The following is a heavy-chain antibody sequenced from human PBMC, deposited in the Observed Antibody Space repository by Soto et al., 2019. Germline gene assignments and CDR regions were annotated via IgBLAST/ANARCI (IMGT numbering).Heavy chain of an antibody. CDR3: ARGVSNYDFWSGYSHYYYYMDV. CDR1: GGSFSGYY. D-gene: IGHD3-3*01. J-gene: IGHJ6*03. Sequence: ETLSLTCAVYGGSFSGYYWSWIRQPPGKGLEWIGEINHSGSTNYNPSLKSRVTISVDTSKSQFSLKLSSVTAADTAIYYCARGVSNYDFWSGYSHYYYYMDVWGKGTTVTVSS. CDR2: INHSGST. V-gene: IGHV4-34*01.